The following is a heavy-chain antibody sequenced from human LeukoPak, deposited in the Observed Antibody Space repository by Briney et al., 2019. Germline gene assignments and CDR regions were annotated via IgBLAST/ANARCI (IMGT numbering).Heavy chain of an antibody. Sequence: SETLSLTCTVSGGSISSYYWNWIRQPPGKGLEWIGEINHSGSTNYNPSLKSRVTISVDTSKNQFSLKLSSVTAADTAVYYCARGGYGGNPFDYWGQGTLVTVSS. CDR2: INHSGST. V-gene: IGHV4-34*01. CDR1: GGSISSYY. CDR3: ARGGYGGNPFDY. D-gene: IGHD4-23*01. J-gene: IGHJ4*02.